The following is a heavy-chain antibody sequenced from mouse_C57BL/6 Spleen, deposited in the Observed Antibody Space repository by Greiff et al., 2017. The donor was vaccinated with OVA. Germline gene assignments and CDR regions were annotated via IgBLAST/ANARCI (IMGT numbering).Heavy chain of an antibody. CDR1: GYTFTSYW. CDR2: IDPSDSYT. CDR3: ARSYYYGSSSYWYFDV. J-gene: IGHJ1*03. Sequence: VQLQQPGAELVRPGPSVKLSCKASGYTFTSYWMHWVKQRPGQGLEWIGVIDPSDSYTNYNQKFKGKATLTVDTSSSTAYMQLSSLTSEDSAVYYCARSYYYGSSSYWYFDVWGTGTTVTVSS. V-gene: IGHV1-59*01. D-gene: IGHD1-1*01.